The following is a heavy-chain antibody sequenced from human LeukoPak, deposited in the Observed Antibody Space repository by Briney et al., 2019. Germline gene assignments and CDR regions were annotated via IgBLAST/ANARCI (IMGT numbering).Heavy chain of an antibody. CDR1: GFTFSSYD. D-gene: IGHD6-6*01. CDR3: ARDLGNSSSSPGAFDI. V-gene: IGHV3-13*01. J-gene: IGHJ3*02. CDR2: IGTAGDT. Sequence: GGSLRLSCAASGFTFSSYDMHWVRQATGKGLEWVSAIGTAGDTYYPGSVKGRFTISRENAKNSLYLQMNSLRAGDTAVYYCARDLGNSSSSPGAFDIWGQGTMVTVSS.